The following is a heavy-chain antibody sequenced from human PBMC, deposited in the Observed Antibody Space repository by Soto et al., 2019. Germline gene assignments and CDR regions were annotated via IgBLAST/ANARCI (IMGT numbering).Heavy chain of an antibody. V-gene: IGHV3-30*18. CDR3: AKEGTGIYNAFDI. J-gene: IGHJ3*02. CDR1: RFPFSYYA. CDR2: LLDDGSK. D-gene: IGHD3-10*01. Sequence: QVELVESGGGVVRPGRSLRLSCAASRFPFSYYAMHWVRQAPGKGLEFVAVLLDDGSKYYADSVKGRFTISKDNSMKTVDLEMSSLRPEDTALYYSAKEGTGIYNAFDISGQGTMVTVSS.